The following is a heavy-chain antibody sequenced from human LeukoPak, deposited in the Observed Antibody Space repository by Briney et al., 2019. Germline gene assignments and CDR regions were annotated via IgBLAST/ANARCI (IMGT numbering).Heavy chain of an antibody. J-gene: IGHJ4*02. Sequence: SCKASGYTFTSYYMHWVRQAPGQGLEWVANIKEDGSEKYYVDSVKGRFTISRDNAKNSLYLQMNSLRAEDTAAYYCARISIVGDYPLFDYWGQGTLVTVSS. CDR3: ARISIVGDYPLFDY. CDR1: GYTFTSYY. D-gene: IGHD1-26*01. CDR2: IKEDGSEK. V-gene: IGHV3-7*02.